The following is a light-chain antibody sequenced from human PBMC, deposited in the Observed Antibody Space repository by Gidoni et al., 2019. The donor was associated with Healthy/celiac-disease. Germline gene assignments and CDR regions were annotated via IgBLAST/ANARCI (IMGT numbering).Light chain of an antibody. CDR2: GAS. CDR3: QQYGSSPVYT. Sequence: EFVLTQSPGTLSLSPGERATLSCRASQSVSSSYLAWYQQKPGQAPRLLIYGASSRATGIPDRFSGSGSGTDFTLTISRLEPEDFAVYYCQQYGSSPVYTFXQXTKLEIK. V-gene: IGKV3-20*01. CDR1: QSVSSSY. J-gene: IGKJ2*01.